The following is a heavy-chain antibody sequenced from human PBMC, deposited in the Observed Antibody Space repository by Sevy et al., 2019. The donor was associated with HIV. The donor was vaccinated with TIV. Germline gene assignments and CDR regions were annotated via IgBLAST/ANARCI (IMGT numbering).Heavy chain of an antibody. CDR2: RWYDGTNK. Sequence: GGSLRLSCAASGFTFSTYDMHWVRRAPDKGLEWVALRWYDGTNKYYADSVKGRFTISRDNSKNTLSLQMNSLRAEDTAVYYCARYRDGYNYDYWGQGTLVTVSS. J-gene: IGHJ4*02. V-gene: IGHV3-33*01. D-gene: IGHD5-12*01. CDR3: ARYRDGYNYDY. CDR1: GFTFSTYD.